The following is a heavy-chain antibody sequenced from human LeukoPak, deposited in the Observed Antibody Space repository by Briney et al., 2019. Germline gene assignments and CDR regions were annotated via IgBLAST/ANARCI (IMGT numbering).Heavy chain of an antibody. CDR1: GFTFSSYE. V-gene: IGHV3-48*03. J-gene: IGHJ4*02. CDR2: ISSSGSTI. D-gene: IGHD3-22*01. CDR3: ARGGYYDSSGYYNY. Sequence: GGSLRLSCAASGFTFSSYEMNWVRQAPGKGLEWVSYISSSGSTINYADSVKGRFTISRDNAKNSLYLQMNSLRAEDTAVYYCARGGYYDSSGYYNYWGQGTLVTVSS.